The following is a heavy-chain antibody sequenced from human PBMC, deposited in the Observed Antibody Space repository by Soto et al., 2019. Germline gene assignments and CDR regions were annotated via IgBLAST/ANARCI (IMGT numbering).Heavy chain of an antibody. D-gene: IGHD3-22*01. Sequence: QVQLVQSGAEVKKPGSSVKVSCKASGGTFSSYAISWVRQAPGQGLEWMGGIIPIFGTANYAQKFQGRVTITADESTSPAYMEPSSLGSGDQGVYYCAGDREGGDRSGYYSGPFDYWGQGTLVTVSS. CDR2: IIPIFGTA. J-gene: IGHJ4*02. CDR3: AGDREGGDRSGYYSGPFDY. CDR1: GGTFSSYA. V-gene: IGHV1-69*01.